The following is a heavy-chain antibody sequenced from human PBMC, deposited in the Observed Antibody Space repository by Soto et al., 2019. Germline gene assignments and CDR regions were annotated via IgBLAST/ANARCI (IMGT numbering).Heavy chain of an antibody. CDR1: GYTFTRYD. CDR3: ARERTRGFDP. CDR2: MNPNSGNT. Sequence: ASVKVSCKASGYTFTRYDINWVRQATGQGLEWMGWMNPNSGNTAYAQKFLGRVTMTRNTSISTAYMELSSLRSEDTAVYYCARERTRGFDPWGQGTLVTSPQ. V-gene: IGHV1-8*01. J-gene: IGHJ5*02.